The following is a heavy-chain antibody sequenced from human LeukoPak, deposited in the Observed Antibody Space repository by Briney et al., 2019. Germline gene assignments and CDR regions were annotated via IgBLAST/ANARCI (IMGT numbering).Heavy chain of an antibody. J-gene: IGHJ6*02. CDR1: GFTFSSYG. V-gene: IGHV3-30*18. D-gene: IGHD3-16*01. CDR3: AKPWWSYDDDGRWASYYYGMDV. Sequence: GGSLRLSCAASGFTFSSYGMHWVRQAPGKGLEWVAVISYDGSNKYYADSVKGRFTISRDNSKNTLYLQMNSLRAEDTAVYYCAKPWWSYDDDGRWASYYYGMDVWGQGTTVTVSS. CDR2: ISYDGSNK.